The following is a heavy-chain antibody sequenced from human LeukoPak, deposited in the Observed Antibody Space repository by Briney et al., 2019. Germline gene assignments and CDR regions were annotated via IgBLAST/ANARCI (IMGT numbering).Heavy chain of an antibody. CDR3: ARDALILYCGGDCYSAFDI. V-gene: IGHV4-34*01. CDR2: INHSGST. D-gene: IGHD2-21*02. CDR1: GGSFSGYY. J-gene: IGHJ3*02. Sequence: SETLSPTCAVYGGSFSGYYWSWIRQPPGKGLEWIGEINHSGSTNYNPSLKSRVTISVDTSKNQFSLKLSSVTAADTAVYYCARDALILYCGGDCYSAFDIWGQGTMVTVSS.